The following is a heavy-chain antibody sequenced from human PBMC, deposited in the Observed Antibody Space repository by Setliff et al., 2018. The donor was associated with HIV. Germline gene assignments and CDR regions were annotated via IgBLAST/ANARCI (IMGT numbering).Heavy chain of an antibody. CDR1: GFTFDNYA. Sequence: GGSLRLSCTASGFTFDNYAVSWVRQAPGKGLEWISAITATGGSTYYSDSVKGRFTISRDNSKNMLYLQMNSLRAEDTAVYYCVRDTTSGWMLTNWGQGTLVTVSS. D-gene: IGHD6-25*01. CDR2: ITATGGST. V-gene: IGHV3-23*01. CDR3: VRDTTSGWMLTN. J-gene: IGHJ4*02.